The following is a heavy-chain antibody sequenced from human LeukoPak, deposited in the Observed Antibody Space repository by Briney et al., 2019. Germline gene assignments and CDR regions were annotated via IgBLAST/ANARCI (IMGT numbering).Heavy chain of an antibody. V-gene: IGHV3-23*01. Sequence: GGSLRLSCAASGFTFSNFAMTWFRQAPGGGLEWVSCISGSGVDTYYADSVKGRFTISRDNSKNTLYLQIHSLRAEDTDVYYCVKDYATIAAAANPLFDYWGQGALVTVSS. J-gene: IGHJ4*02. CDR2: ISGSGVDT. CDR1: GFTFSNFA. CDR3: VKDYATIAAAANPLFDY. D-gene: IGHD6-13*01.